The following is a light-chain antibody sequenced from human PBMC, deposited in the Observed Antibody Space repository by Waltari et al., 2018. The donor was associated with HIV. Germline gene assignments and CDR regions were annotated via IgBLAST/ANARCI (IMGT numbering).Light chain of an antibody. CDR1: HLVCCS. CDR3: QQYNAWPQT. J-gene: IGKJ1*01. V-gene: IGKV3-15*01. Sequence: EIVMTQSPATLSVSPGGRATVSCKDSHLVCCSLVWYQHKPGQAPRLLIYGASTRAAGIRARFSGSGSGTEFTLTINSLQSEDFAVYYCQQYNAWPQTFGQGTKVEVK. CDR2: GAS.